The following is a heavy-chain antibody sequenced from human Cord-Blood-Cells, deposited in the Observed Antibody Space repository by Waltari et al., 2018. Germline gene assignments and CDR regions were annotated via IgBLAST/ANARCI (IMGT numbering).Heavy chain of an antibody. V-gene: IGHV1-3*01. D-gene: IGHD2-2*01. CDR2: INAGNGNT. CDR1: GYTFTSYA. CDR3: ARSIVVVPAARNWFDP. J-gene: IGHJ5*02. Sequence: QVQFVQSGAEVKKPGASVKVSCKASGYTFTSYAMHWVRQAPGQRLEWMGWINAGNGNTKYSQKFQGRVTITRDTSASTAYMELSSLRAEDTAVYYCARSIVVVPAARNWFDPWGQGTLVTVSS.